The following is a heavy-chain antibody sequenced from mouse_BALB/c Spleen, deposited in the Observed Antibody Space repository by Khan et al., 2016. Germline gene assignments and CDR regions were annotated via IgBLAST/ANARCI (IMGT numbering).Heavy chain of an antibody. Sequence: QVRLQQSGAELMKPGASVKISCKATGYTFSSYWLEWVKERSGHGLEWIGEILPGSGSTNYHEKFKGKATFTAETSSNPAYMQLRSLTSEDSAVYYCARGVYWGQGTLVTVSA. CDR2: ILPGSGST. CDR3: ARGVY. CDR1: GYTFSSYW. V-gene: IGHV1-9*01. J-gene: IGHJ3*01.